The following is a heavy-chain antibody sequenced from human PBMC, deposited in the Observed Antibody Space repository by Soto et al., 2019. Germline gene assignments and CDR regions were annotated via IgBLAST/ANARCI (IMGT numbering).Heavy chain of an antibody. D-gene: IGHD6-13*01. Sequence: GESLKISCKASGYDFTNYWIAWVRQTPGRGLEWMGMIYPGDSDIRYNPSFRGRVTISADKSITSAFVQWGSLKALDSAIYYCARFRAPRRQLISMSFHLWGLGTLVTVSS. CDR1: GYDFTNYW. J-gene: IGHJ4*03. CDR2: IYPGDSDI. CDR3: ARFRAPRRQLISMSFHL. V-gene: IGHV5-51*01.